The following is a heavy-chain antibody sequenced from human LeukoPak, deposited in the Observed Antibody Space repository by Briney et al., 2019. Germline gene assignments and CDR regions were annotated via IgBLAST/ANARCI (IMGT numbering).Heavy chain of an antibody. CDR3: ARVADSSSWYPDAFDI. V-gene: IGHV3-23*01. D-gene: IGHD6-13*01. CDR1: GFTFSNYA. Sequence: GGSLRPSCAASGFTFSNYAMSWVRQAPGKGLEWVSAITGSGGSTGYADSVKGHFTISRDNSKNTLYLQMNSLRAEDTAVYYCARVADSSSWYPDAFDIWGQGTMVTVSS. J-gene: IGHJ3*02. CDR2: ITGSGGST.